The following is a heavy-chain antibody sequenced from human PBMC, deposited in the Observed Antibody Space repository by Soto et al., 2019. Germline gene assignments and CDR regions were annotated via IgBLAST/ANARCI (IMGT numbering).Heavy chain of an antibody. Sequence: SETLSLTCSVSGASLLSSYWSWVLQPAGKGLEWIGHIFSSGRTSYNPSLKSRLTMSIDPSMNVFSLNLSSVTAADTAVYYCAKGWDVKYFDYWGRGTLVTVSS. J-gene: IGHJ4*02. CDR2: IFSSGRT. D-gene: IGHD1-26*01. CDR1: GASLLSSY. V-gene: IGHV4-4*07. CDR3: AKGWDVKYFDY.